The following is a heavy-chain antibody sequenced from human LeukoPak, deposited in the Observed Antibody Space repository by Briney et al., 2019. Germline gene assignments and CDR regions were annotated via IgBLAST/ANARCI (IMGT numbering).Heavy chain of an antibody. CDR2: IYSGGST. D-gene: IGHD4-17*01. V-gene: IGHV3-53*01. CDR3: ARVVDHDYGDYYLDY. J-gene: IGHJ4*02. CDR1: GFTVSSNY. Sequence: SGGSLRLSCAASGFTVSSNYMSWVRQAPGKGLEWVSIIYSGGSTDYADSVKGRLTISRDNSKNTLYLQMNSLRAEDTAVYYCARVVDHDYGDYYLDYWGQGTLVTVSS.